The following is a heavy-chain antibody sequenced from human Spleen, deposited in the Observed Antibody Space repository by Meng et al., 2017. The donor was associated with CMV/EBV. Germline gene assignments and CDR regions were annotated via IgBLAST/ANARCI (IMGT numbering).Heavy chain of an antibody. CDR3: ARASPLGLNWFDP. CDR2: INHSGST. J-gene: IGHJ5*02. Sequence: SETLSLTCTVSGDFISTSYWSWIRQPPGKGLEWIGEINHSGSTNYNPSLKSRVTISVDTSKNQFSLKLSSVTAADTAVYYCARASPLGLNWFDPWGQGTLVTVSS. D-gene: IGHD3/OR15-3a*01. CDR1: GDFISTSY. V-gene: IGHV4-34*01.